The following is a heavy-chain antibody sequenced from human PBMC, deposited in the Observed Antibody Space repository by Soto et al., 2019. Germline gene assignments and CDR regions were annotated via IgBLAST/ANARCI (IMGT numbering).Heavy chain of an antibody. CDR1: GGSISSSSYY. D-gene: IGHD4-17*01. CDR2: IYYSGST. CDR3: AREKRTVTNAFDI. Sequence: PSETLSLTCTVSGGSISSSSYYWGWIRQPPGKGLEWIGSIYYSGSTYYNPSLKSRVTISVDTSKNQFSLKLSSVTAADTAVYYCAREKRTVTNAFDIWGQGTMVTVS. V-gene: IGHV4-39*02. J-gene: IGHJ3*02.